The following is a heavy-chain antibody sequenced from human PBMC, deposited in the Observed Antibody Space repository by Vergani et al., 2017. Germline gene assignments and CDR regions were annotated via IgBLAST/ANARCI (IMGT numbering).Heavy chain of an antibody. Sequence: EVQLVESGGGLVQPGGSLRLSCAASGFTLSNYWMDWVRQAPGKGLEWVANIKQDGSEKFYVDSVKGRFTISRDNAKNSVYLQMNSLRAEDTAVYFCARSLDYWGQGTLVTVSS. CDR2: IKQDGSEK. V-gene: IGHV3-7*01. CDR3: ARSLDY. J-gene: IGHJ4*02. CDR1: GFTLSNYW.